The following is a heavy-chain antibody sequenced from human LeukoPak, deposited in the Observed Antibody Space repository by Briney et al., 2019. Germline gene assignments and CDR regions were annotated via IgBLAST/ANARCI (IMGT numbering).Heavy chain of an antibody. CDR2: ISSSSSYI. V-gene: IGHV3-21*01. J-gene: IGHJ4*02. D-gene: IGHD5-18*01. CDR1: GFTFSSYS. CDR3: ARDHEYSYGFDY. Sequence: PGGSLRLSCAASGFTFSSYSMNWVRQAPGKGLEWVSSISSSSSYIYYADSVKGRFTISRVNAKNSLYLQMNSLRAEDTAVYYCARDHEYSYGFDYWGQGTLVTVSS.